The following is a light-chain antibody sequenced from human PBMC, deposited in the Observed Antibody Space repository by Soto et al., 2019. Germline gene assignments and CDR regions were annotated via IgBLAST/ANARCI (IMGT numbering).Light chain of an antibody. CDR2: RNN. V-gene: IGLV1-47*01. J-gene: IGLJ2*01. Sequence: QSVLTQPPSASGTPGQRVTISCSGSSSNIETYYVYWYQQLPGMAPKLLIYRNNQRPSGVPDRFSGYKSGTSASLAISGLRSEDEADYYCAAWDGSLRGVLFGGGTKLTVL. CDR3: AAWDGSLRGVL. CDR1: SSNIETYY.